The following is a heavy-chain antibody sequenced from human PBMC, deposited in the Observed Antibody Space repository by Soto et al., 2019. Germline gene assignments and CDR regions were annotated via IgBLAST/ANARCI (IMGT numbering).Heavy chain of an antibody. CDR2: IYYSGST. V-gene: IGHV4-39*01. CDR3: ARQRGTYYDFWSGSTGRGWFDP. Sequence: SETLSLTCTVSGGSISSSSYYWGWIRQPPGKGLEWIGSIYYSGSTYYNPSLKSRVTISVDTSKNQFSLKLSSVTAADTAVYYCARQRGTYYDFWSGSTGRGWFDPWRQGTLVTVSS. CDR1: GGSISSSSYY. D-gene: IGHD3-3*01. J-gene: IGHJ5*02.